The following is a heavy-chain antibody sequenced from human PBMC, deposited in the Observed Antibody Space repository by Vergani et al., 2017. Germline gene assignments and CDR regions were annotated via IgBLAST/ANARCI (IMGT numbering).Heavy chain of an antibody. CDR3: ARGGCSSASCYRDNWFDP. CDR2: INPNSDGT. Sequence: QVQLVQSGAEVKKPGASLKVSCKASGYTFTGYYMHWVRQAPGQGLEGMRWINPNSDGTNYAQKFQGRVTMTRDTSISTAYMELSRRRSEDTAVYYWARGGCSSASCYRDNWFDPWGQGTLVTVSS. D-gene: IGHD2-2*01. J-gene: IGHJ5*02. CDR1: GYTFTGYY. V-gene: IGHV1-2*02.